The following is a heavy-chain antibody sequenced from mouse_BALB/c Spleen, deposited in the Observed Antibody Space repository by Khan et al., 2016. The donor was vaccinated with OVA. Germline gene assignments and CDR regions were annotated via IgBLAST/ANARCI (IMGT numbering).Heavy chain of an antibody. CDR2: INPGSGGT. J-gene: IGHJ3*01. Sequence: VQLQESGAELVRPGTSVRVSCKASGYAFSNYLIDWIKQRPGQGLEWIGVINPGSGGTNYNEKFKGKAKLTTDKSSSTAYMQLSSLTSDDSAVYFCARGGYGSLANWGQGTLVTVSA. CDR3: ARGGYGSLAN. D-gene: IGHD1-1*02. V-gene: IGHV1-54*01. CDR1: GYAFSNYL.